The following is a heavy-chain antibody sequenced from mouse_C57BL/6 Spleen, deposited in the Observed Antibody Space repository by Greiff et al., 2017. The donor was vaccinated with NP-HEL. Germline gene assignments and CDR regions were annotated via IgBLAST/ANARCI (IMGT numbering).Heavy chain of an antibody. CDR1: GYTFTDYN. CDR2: INPNNGGT. CDR3: ARDYYYGTGSFDV. Sequence: EVQLQESGPELVKPGASVKIPCKASGYTFTDYNMDWVKQSHGKSLEWIGDINPNNGGTIYNQKFKGKATLTVDKSSSTAYMELRSLTSEDTAVYYCARDYYYGTGSFDVWGTGTTVTVSS. J-gene: IGHJ1*03. D-gene: IGHD1-1*01. V-gene: IGHV1-18*01.